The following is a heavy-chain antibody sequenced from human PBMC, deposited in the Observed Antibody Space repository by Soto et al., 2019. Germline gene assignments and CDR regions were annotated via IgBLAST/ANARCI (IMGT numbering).Heavy chain of an antibody. CDR2: INAYNGNT. CDR3: ARDWFGVDY. V-gene: IGHV1-18*01. J-gene: IGHJ4*02. CDR1: GYTFTSYG. D-gene: IGHD3-3*01. Sequence: QVQLVQSGAEVKKPGASVKVSCKASGYTFTSYGISWVRQAPGQGLEWMGWINAYNGNTTYAQKLQGRVTMTTDTSTSTAYRELRSRTSDGTAVYYGARDWFGVDYWGQGTLVTVSP.